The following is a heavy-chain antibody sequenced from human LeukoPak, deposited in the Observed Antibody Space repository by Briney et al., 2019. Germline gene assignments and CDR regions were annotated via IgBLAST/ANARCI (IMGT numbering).Heavy chain of an antibody. CDR1: GGSFSGYY. V-gene: IGHV4-34*01. CDR3: ARLVGYCSSTSCYRYYYYGMDV. Sequence: SETLSLTCAVYGGSFSGYYWSGIRQPPGKGLEWIGEINHSGSTNYNPSLKSRVTISVDTSKNQFSLKLSSVTAADTAVYYCARLVGYCSSTSCYRYYYYGMDVWGQGTTVTVSS. D-gene: IGHD2-2*01. J-gene: IGHJ6*02. CDR2: INHSGST.